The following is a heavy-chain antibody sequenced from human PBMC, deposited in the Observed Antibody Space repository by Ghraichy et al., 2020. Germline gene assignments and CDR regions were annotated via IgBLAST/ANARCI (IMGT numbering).Heavy chain of an antibody. V-gene: IGHV4-34*01. CDR3: ARKGTMFRGATPFDP. CDR1: GGSFSGYY. D-gene: IGHD3-10*01. Sequence: SETLSLTCAVYGGSFSGYYWSWIRQPPGKGLEWIGEINHSGSTNYNPSLKSRVTISVDTSKNQFSLKLSSVTAADTAVYYCARKGTMFRGATPFDPWGQGTLVTVSS. J-gene: IGHJ5*02. CDR2: INHSGST.